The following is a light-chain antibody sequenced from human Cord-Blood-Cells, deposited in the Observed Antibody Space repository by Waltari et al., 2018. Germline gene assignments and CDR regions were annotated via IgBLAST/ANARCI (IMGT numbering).Light chain of an antibody. CDR2: EGS. Sequence: QSALTQPASVSGSPGQSITISCTGTSSDVGGYNYVSWYQQHPGKAPKLMIYEGSKRPSGVSNRFSGSKSGNTASLTISGLQAEDEADYYCSSYTSSSTYVFGTGTKVTGL. V-gene: IGLV2-14*01. CDR3: SSYTSSSTYV. J-gene: IGLJ1*01. CDR1: SSDVGGYNY.